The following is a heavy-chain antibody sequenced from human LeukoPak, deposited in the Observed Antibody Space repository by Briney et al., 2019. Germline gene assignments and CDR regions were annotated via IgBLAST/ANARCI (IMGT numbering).Heavy chain of an antibody. Sequence: PGGSLRLSCAASGFTFSSYEMNWVRQAPGKGLEWVSYIIRSGSTIYYADTVKGRFTISRDNAKNSLYLEMNSLSAEDTAVYYCARDSARYDFWSGYSLGSYDYYGMDVWGQGTTVTVSS. CDR1: GFTFSSYE. CDR3: ARDSARYDFWSGYSLGSYDYYGMDV. CDR2: IIRSGSTI. J-gene: IGHJ6*02. V-gene: IGHV3-48*03. D-gene: IGHD3-3*01.